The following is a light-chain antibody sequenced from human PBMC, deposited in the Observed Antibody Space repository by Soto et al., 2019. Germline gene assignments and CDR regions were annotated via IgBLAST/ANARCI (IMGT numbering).Light chain of an antibody. CDR1: SSDVGGYNY. J-gene: IGLJ2*01. CDR3: SSYTSSSNLGV. Sequence: QSALTQPASVSGSPGQSITISCTGTSSDVGGYNYVSWYQQQPGKAPKLMIYEVSNRPSGVSNRFSGSKSGNTASLTISGLQAEDEGDYYCSSYTSSSNLGVFGGGTKLTVL. V-gene: IGLV2-14*01. CDR2: EVS.